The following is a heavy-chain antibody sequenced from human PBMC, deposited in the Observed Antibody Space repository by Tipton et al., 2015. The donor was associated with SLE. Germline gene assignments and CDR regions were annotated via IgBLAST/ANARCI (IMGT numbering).Heavy chain of an antibody. D-gene: IGHD6-13*01. CDR2: INNGGTP. V-gene: IGHV4-39*01. CDR3: ARHDRETIAIEGTLGHFDC. Sequence: LRLSCTVSGDSISSSTSYWGWIRQPPRNRQEWLGAINNGGTPYYNPSLESRVTISVDTSKNQFSLKLSSVTAADTAVYYCARHDRETIAIEGTLGHFDCWGRGALVTVSP. CDR1: GDSISSSTSY. J-gene: IGHJ4*02.